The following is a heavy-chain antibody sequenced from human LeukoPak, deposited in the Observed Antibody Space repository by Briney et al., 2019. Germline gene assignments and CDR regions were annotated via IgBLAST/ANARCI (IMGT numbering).Heavy chain of an antibody. CDR1: GLTFSSYA. CDR3: AKDKIFGVVISSYFDY. CDR2: ISGSGGST. D-gene: IGHD3-3*01. Sequence: GGSLRLSCAASGLTFSSYAMSWVRQAPGKGLEWVSAISGSGGSTYYADSVKGRFTISRDNSKNTLYLQMNSLRAEDTAVYYCAKDKIFGVVISSYFDYWGQGTLVTVSS. V-gene: IGHV3-23*01. J-gene: IGHJ4*02.